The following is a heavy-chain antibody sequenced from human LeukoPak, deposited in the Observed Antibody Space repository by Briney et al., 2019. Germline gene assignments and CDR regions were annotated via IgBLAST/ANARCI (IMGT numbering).Heavy chain of an antibody. V-gene: IGHV3-23*01. CDR1: GFTFGTHA. CDR3: ARGPISGSADDAFDI. J-gene: IGHJ3*02. D-gene: IGHD1-26*01. Sequence: GGSLRLSCAASGFTFGTHAMTWVRQAPGKGLEWVSAISGSGGSTYYADSVKGRFTISRDNSKNTLYLQMNSLRAEDTALYYCARGPISGSADDAFDIWGQGTMVTVSS. CDR2: ISGSGGST.